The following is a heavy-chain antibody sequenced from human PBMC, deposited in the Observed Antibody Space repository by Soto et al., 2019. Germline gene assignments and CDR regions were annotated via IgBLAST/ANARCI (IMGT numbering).Heavy chain of an antibody. V-gene: IGHV3-7*01. J-gene: IGHJ3*02. Sequence: GGSLRLSCAASGFTFSSYWMSWVRQAPGKGLEWVANIKQDGSEKYYVDSVKGRFTISRDNAKISLYLQMNSLRAEDTAVYYCARDRQGYDFWSGYAFDIWGQGTMVTVSS. CDR2: IKQDGSEK. CDR1: GFTFSSYW. CDR3: ARDRQGYDFWSGYAFDI. D-gene: IGHD3-3*01.